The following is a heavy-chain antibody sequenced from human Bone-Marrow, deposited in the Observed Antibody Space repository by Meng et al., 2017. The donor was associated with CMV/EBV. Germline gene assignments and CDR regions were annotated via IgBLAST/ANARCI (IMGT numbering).Heavy chain of an antibody. Sequence: SVKVSCKASGFTFTSSAVQWVRQARGQRLEWIGWIVVGSGNTNYAQKFQERVTMTTDTSTSTAYMELRSLRSDDTAVYYCARDLPGVVVPAAPLTYYYGMDVWGQGTTVTVSS. CDR1: GFTFTSSA. CDR2: IVVGSGNT. D-gene: IGHD2-2*01. J-gene: IGHJ6*02. CDR3: ARDLPGVVVPAAPLTYYYGMDV. V-gene: IGHV1-58*01.